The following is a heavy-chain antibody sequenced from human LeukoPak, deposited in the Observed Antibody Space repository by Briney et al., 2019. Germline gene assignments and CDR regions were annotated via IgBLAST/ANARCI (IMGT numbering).Heavy chain of an antibody. V-gene: IGHV4-61*01. D-gene: IGHD2-2*01. CDR1: GGSISSSNYY. CDR3: ARVGTSWWYFDL. CDR2: IYYSGST. J-gene: IGHJ2*01. Sequence: PSETLSLTCTVSGGSISSSNYYWSWIRQPPGKGLKWIAYIYYSGSTNYNPSLQSRVTISVDTSKNQFSLKVNSVTAADTAVYYCARVGTSWWYFDLWGRGTLVTVSS.